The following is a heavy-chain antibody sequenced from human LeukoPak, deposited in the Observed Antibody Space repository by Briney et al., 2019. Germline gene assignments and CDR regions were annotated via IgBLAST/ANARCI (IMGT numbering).Heavy chain of an antibody. Sequence: PSETLSLTCTVSGGSISSYYWSWIRQPPGKGLEWIGYIYYSGSTNYNPSLKSRVTISVDTSKNQFSLILRSVTAADTAVYYCARGTTFGVVIPNYYYMDVWGKGTTVTVSS. D-gene: IGHD3-3*01. CDR2: IYYSGST. V-gene: IGHV4-59*01. J-gene: IGHJ6*03. CDR3: ARGTTFGVVIPNYYYMDV. CDR1: GGSISSYY.